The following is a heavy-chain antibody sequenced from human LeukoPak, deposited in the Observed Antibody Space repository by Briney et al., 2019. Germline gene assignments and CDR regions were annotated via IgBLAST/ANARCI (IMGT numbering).Heavy chain of an antibody. V-gene: IGHV3-23*01. J-gene: IGHJ4*02. CDR2: ISDSGDNT. CDR3: ARVGIAAAGNVY. D-gene: IGHD6-13*01. Sequence: PGGSLRLSCAASGFTFSSYAMSWVRQAPGKGLEWVSGISDSGDNTYYADSVKGRFTISRDNSKNTLYLQMNSLRADDTAFYYCARVGIAAAGNVYWGQGTLVTVSS. CDR1: GFTFSSYA.